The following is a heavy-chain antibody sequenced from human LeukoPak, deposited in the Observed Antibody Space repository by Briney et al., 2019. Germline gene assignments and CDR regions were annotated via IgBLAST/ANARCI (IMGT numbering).Heavy chain of an antibody. CDR3: AKDPSGRTGY. D-gene: IGHD1-26*01. CDR2: ISYDGSNK. CDR1: GFTFSSYG. V-gene: IGHV3-33*05. Sequence: GRSLRLSCAASGFTFSSYGMHWVRQAPGKGLEWVAVISYDGSNKYYADSVKGRFTISRDNSKNTLYLQMNSLRAEDTAVYYCAKDPSGRTGYWGQGTLVTVSS. J-gene: IGHJ4*02.